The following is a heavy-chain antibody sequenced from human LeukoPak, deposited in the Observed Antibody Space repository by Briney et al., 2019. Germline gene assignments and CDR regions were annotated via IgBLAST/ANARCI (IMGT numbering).Heavy chain of an antibody. J-gene: IGHJ4*02. CDR3: ARARQYYYDSSGYYLHSYYFDY. CDR1: GGSISSGGYY. Sequence: PSETLSLTCTVSGGSISSGGYYWSWIRQHPGKGLGWTGYIYYSGSTYYNPSLKSRVTISVDTSKNQFSLKLSSVTAADTAVYYCARARQYYYDSSGYYLHSYYFDYWGQGTLVTVSS. V-gene: IGHV4-31*03. CDR2: IYYSGST. D-gene: IGHD3-22*01.